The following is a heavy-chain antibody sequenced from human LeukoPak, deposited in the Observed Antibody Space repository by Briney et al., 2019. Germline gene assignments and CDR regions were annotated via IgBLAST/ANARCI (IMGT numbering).Heavy chain of an antibody. D-gene: IGHD5-24*01. Sequence: SETLSLTCTVSGGSISSSSYYWGWIRQPPGKGLEWIGRIYHSGSTYYNPSLKSRVTISVDTSKNQFSLKLSSVTAADTAVYYCARVRHGYNSRNAFDIWGQGTMVTVSS. V-gene: IGHV4-39*07. CDR3: ARVRHGYNSRNAFDI. CDR2: IYHSGST. J-gene: IGHJ3*02. CDR1: GGSISSSSYY.